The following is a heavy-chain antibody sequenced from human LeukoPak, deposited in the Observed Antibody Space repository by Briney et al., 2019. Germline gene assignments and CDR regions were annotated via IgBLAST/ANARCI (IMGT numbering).Heavy chain of an antibody. CDR2: INHSGST. V-gene: IGHV4-39*07. D-gene: IGHD3-16*02. J-gene: IGHJ4*02. CDR1: GGSISSGSYY. Sequence: SETLSLTCSVSGGSISSGSYYWTWIRQPPGKGLEWIGEINHSGSTNYNPSLKSRVTISVDTSKNQFSLKLSSVTAADTAVYYCASSYYDYVWGSYRPHPPRYWGRGTLVTVSS. CDR3: ASSYYDYVWGSYRPHPPRY.